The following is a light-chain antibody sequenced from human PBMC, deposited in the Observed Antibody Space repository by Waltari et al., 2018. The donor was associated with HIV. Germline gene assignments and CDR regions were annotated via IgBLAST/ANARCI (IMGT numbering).Light chain of an antibody. CDR3: CSYAGDYTFVL. V-gene: IGLV2-11*01. Sequence: QSALTQPRSVSGSPGQSVTISCTGTSSDVGGYHYVSWYQQHPGKAPKLMIYDVSKRPSGVPDRFSGSKSGNTASLTISGLQAEDEADYYCCSYAGDYTFVLFGGGTKLTVL. CDR2: DVS. CDR1: SSDVGGYHY. J-gene: IGLJ2*01.